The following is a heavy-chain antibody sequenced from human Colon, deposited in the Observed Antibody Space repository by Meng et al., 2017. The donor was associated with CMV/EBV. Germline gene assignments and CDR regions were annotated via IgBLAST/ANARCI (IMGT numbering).Heavy chain of an antibody. D-gene: IGHD1-14*01. CDR1: GFPFSIYW. CDR2: ISPDGSVT. CDR3: LTETSFKGLDY. V-gene: IGHV3-7*01. J-gene: IGHJ4*02. Sequence: GESLKISCAASGFPFSIYWMNWVRQAPGKELKWVANISPDGSVTYYVDSVTGRFTISRDNTKASFYLQMTSLRAEDTAVYYCLTETSFKGLDYWGQGSLVTVSS.